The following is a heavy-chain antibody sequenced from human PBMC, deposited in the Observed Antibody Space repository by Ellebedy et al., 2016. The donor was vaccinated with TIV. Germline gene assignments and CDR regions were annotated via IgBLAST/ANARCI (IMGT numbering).Heavy chain of an antibody. D-gene: IGHD1-26*01. V-gene: IGHV3-7*01. J-gene: IGHJ2*01. CDR1: GFTFSNYW. CDR2: TKQDGSET. CDR3: ARTYSGTIHWYFDL. Sequence: PGGSLRLSCATSGFTFSNYWMSWVRQAPGKGLEWVANTKQDGSETYSVDAVKGRFTISRDNAKNSLYVEMKGLRAEDTAVYYCARTYSGTIHWYFDLWGRGTLVTVSS.